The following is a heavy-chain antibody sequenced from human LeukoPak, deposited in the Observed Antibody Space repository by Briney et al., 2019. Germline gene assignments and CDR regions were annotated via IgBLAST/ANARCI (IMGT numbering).Heavy chain of an antibody. Sequence: GGSLRLSCAASGFTFSSYGMHWVRQAPGKGLEWVAVISYDGSNKYYADSVKGRFTISRDNSKNMLYLQMNSLRAEDTAVYYCARGTNAYPGSDYWGQGTLVTVSS. V-gene: IGHV3-30*03. CDR2: ISYDGSNK. J-gene: IGHJ4*02. CDR1: GFTFSSYG. CDR3: ARGTNAYPGSDY. D-gene: IGHD1-14*01.